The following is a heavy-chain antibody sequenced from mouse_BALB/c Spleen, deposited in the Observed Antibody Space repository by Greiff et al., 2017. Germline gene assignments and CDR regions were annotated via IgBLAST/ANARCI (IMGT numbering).Heavy chain of an antibody. CDR2: IDPENGDT. V-gene: IGHV14-4*02. CDR3: NPPYCGSSYWYFDV. D-gene: IGHD1-1*01. J-gene: IGHJ1*01. CDR1: GFNIKDYY. Sequence: VQLQQSGAELVRSGASVKLSCTASGFNIKDYYMHWVKQRPEQGLEWIGWIDPENGDTEYAPKFQGKATMTADTSSNTAYLQLSSLTSEDTAVYYCNPPYCGSSYWYFDVWGAGTTVTVSS.